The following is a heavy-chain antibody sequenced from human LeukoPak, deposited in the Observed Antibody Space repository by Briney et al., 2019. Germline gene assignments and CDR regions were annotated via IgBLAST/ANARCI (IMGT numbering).Heavy chain of an antibody. Sequence: GESLQISCQGSGYSFTSYWIGWVRQMPGKGLEWMGIIYPGDSDTRYSPSFQGQVTISADKSISTAYLQWSSLKASDTAMYSCARPGSGRFLEWLFWGQGTLVTVSS. V-gene: IGHV5-51*01. CDR2: IYPGDSDT. CDR3: ARPGSGRFLEWLF. D-gene: IGHD3-3*01. CDR1: GYSFTSYW. J-gene: IGHJ4*02.